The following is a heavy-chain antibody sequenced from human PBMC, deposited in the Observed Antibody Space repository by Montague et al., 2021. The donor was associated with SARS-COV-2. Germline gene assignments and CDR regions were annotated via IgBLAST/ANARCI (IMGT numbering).Heavy chain of an antibody. CDR1: GGSISSSSYY. CDR3: AGDGSLRFVILIGPLPYYYGMDG. CDR2: IYYSGST. V-gene: IGHV4-39*07. Sequence: SETLSLTCTVSGGSISSSSYYWGWICQPPGKGLEWIGSIYYSGSTYSNPSLKSRVSISVDTSKNQFSLKLSSVTAADTAVYYCAGDGSLRFVILIGPLPYYYGMDGWGQGTSVTVSS. J-gene: IGHJ6*02. D-gene: IGHD3-9*01.